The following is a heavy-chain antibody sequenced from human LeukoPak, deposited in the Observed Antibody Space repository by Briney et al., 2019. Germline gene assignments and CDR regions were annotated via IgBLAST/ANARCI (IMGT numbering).Heavy chain of an antibody. D-gene: IGHD5-18*01. V-gene: IGHV1-18*04. Sequence: ASVKVSCKASGYTYTSYGISWVRQAPGPGLEWMGWISAYNGNTNYAQELQGRVTMTTDTSTSTADMELRSLRSDDTAVYYCAREKRGYSYGYLDYWGQGTLVTVSS. J-gene: IGHJ4*02. CDR3: AREKRGYSYGYLDY. CDR1: GYTYTSYG. CDR2: ISAYNGNT.